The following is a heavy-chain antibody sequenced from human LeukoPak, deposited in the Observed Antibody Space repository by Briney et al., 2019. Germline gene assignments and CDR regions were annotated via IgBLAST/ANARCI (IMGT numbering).Heavy chain of an antibody. J-gene: IGHJ5*02. V-gene: IGHV4-59*01. CDR1: GGSISSYY. Sequence: SETLSLTCTVSGGSISSYYWSWIRQPPGKGLEWIGYIYYSGSTNYNPSLKSRVTISVDTSKNQFSLKLSSVTAADTAVYYCARGYSSSWLIKRSGWFDPWGQGTLVTVSS. CDR3: ARGYSSSWLIKRSGWFDP. D-gene: IGHD6-13*01. CDR2: IYYSGST.